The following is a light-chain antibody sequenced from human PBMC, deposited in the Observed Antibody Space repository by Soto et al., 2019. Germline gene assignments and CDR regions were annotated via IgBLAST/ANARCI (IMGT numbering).Light chain of an antibody. CDR3: SSYTSSSTLL. Sequence: QLVLTQPPSVSGSPGQSVTISCTGTSSDVGTYNRVSWYQEPPGTAPKLMIYEVNNRPSGVPDRFSGSKSGNTASLTISGLQAEDEADYYCSSYTSSSTLLFGGGTQLTVL. CDR2: EVN. J-gene: IGLJ2*01. V-gene: IGLV2-18*02. CDR1: SSDVGTYNR.